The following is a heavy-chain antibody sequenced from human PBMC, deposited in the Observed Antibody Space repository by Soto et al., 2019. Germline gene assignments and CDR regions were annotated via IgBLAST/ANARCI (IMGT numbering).Heavy chain of an antibody. J-gene: IGHJ5*02. CDR3: ARVAYYDFWSGYRRQHNWFDP. CDR2: INHSGST. V-gene: IGHV4-34*01. D-gene: IGHD3-3*01. CDR1: GGSFSGYY. Sequence: PSETLSLTCAVYGGSFSGYYWSWIRQPPGKGLEWIGEINHSGSTNYNPSLKSRVTISVDTSKNQFSLKLSSVTAADTAVYYCARVAYYDFWSGYRRQHNWFDPWGQGTPVTVSS.